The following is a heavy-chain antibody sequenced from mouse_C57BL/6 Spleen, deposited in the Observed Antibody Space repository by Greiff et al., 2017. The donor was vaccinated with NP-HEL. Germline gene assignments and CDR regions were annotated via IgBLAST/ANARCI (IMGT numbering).Heavy chain of an antibody. D-gene: IGHD1-1*01. CDR1: GYTFTSYW. CDR2: LDPNSGGT. J-gene: IGHJ1*03. V-gene: IGHV1-72*01. CDR3: ARGSPIYYGSSYGYFDV. Sequence: QVQLQQPGAELVKPGASVKLSCKASGYTFTSYWMHWVKQRPGRGLEWIGRLDPNSGGTEYNEKFKSKATLTVDKPSSTAYMQLSSLTSEDSAVYYCARGSPIYYGSSYGYFDVWGTGTTVTVSS.